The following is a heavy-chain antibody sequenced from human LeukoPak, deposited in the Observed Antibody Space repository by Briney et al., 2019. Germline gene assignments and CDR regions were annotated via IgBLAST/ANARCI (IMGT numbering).Heavy chain of an antibody. Sequence: PSETLSLTCAVSGYSISSGYYWGWVRQPPGKGLEWSGSIYHSGSTYYHPSLKSRITISVDTSKTQFSLKLSSVTAADTAVYYCVRLSQEHYDILTGYYQRKYYFDYWGQGTLVTVSS. CDR1: GYSISSGYY. D-gene: IGHD3-9*01. J-gene: IGHJ4*02. CDR3: VRLSQEHYDILTGYYQRKYYFDY. V-gene: IGHV4-38-2*01. CDR2: IYHSGST.